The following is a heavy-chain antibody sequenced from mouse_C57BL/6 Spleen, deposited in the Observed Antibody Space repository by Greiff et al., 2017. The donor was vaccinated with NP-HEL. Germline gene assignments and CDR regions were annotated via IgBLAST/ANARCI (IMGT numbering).Heavy chain of an antibody. J-gene: IGHJ1*03. V-gene: IGHV1-15*01. D-gene: IGHD1-1*01. CDR3: TRWDYGSSYRYFDV. CDR2: IDPETGGP. CDR1: GYTFTDYE. Sequence: QVQLKESGAELVRPGASVTLSCKASGYTFTDYEMHWVKQTPVHGLEWIGAIDPETGGPAYNQKFKGKAILTADKSSSTAYMELRSLTSEDSAVYYCTRWDYGSSYRYFDVWGTGTTVTVSS.